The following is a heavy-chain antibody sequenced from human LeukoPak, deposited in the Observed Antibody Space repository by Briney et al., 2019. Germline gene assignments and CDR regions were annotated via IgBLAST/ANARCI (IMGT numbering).Heavy chain of an antibody. D-gene: IGHD2-2*01. CDR1: GFTFSSYA. V-gene: IGHV3-23*01. J-gene: IGHJ4*02. CDR3: AKEVVVPAAKDFLSDH. Sequence: GGSLRLSCAASGFTFSSYAMSWVRQAPGKGLEWVSAISGSGGSTYYADSVKGRFTISRDNSKNALYLQMNSLRAEDTAVYYCAKEVVVPAAKDFLSDHWGQGTLVTVSS. CDR2: ISGSGGST.